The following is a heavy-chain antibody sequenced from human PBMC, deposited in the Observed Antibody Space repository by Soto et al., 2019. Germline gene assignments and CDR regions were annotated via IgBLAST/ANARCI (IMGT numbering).Heavy chain of an antibody. J-gene: IGHJ4*02. V-gene: IGHV3-21*01. CDR2: ISSSSSYI. Sequence: PGGSLRLSCAASGFTFSSYSMNWVRQAPGKGLEWVSSISSSSSYIYYADSVKGRFTISRDNAKNSLYLQMNSLRAEDTAVYYCARDGSTYDILTGSPPIPPDYWGQGTLVTVSS. CDR1: GFTFSSYS. CDR3: ARDGSTYDILTGSPPIPPDY. D-gene: IGHD3-9*01.